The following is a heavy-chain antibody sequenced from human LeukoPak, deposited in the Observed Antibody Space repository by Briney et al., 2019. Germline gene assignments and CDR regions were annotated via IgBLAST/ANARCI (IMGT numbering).Heavy chain of an antibody. CDR1: GFTFSSYS. D-gene: IGHD5-24*01. J-gene: IGHJ5*01. V-gene: IGHV3-21*04. CDR3: AKDDNWLQFES. Sequence: GGSLRLSCAASGFTFSSYSMNWVRQAPGKGLEWVSSISSSSSYIYYADSVKGRFTISRDNAKNSLYLQMNSLRAEDTAVYYCAKDDNWLQFESWGQGTLVTVSS. CDR2: ISSSSSYI.